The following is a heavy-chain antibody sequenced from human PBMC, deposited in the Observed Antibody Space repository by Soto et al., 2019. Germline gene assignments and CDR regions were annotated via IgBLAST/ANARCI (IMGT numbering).Heavy chain of an antibody. Sequence: QVQLVQSGAEVTRPGASVKVSCKASGYSFISHYIHWVRQAPGQGLEWMGFINPSGGSATLAQKLQGRVTMTRDTSTSTVYMELTILRSEDAAVYYCARDYLSSKLSLSYFDFWGHGTLVTVSS. CDR3: ARDYLSSKLSLSYFDF. J-gene: IGHJ4*01. CDR1: GYSFISHY. CDR2: INPSGGSA. D-gene: IGHD2-2*01. V-gene: IGHV1-46*01.